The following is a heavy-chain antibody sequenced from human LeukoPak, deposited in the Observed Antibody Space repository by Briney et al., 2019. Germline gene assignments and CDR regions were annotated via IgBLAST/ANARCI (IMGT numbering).Heavy chain of an antibody. J-gene: IGHJ6*03. CDR1: GGSISGGYY. CDR2: IYSSGST. CDR3: ARAYSSSWYSPSSYYYYYMDV. V-gene: IGHV4-61*02. D-gene: IGHD6-13*01. Sequence: PSETLSLTCTVSGGSISGGYYWSWIRQPAGKGLEWIGRIYSSGSTNYNPSLKSRVTISVDTSKNQFSLKLSSVTAADTAVYYCARAYSSSWYSPSSYYYYYMDVWGKGTTVTVSS.